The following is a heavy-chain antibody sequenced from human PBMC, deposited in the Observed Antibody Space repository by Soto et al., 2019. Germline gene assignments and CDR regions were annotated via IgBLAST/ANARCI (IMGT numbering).Heavy chain of an antibody. V-gene: IGHV4-34*01. CDR1: GGSFSGYY. CDR2: INHSGST. Sequence: SLTCAVYGGSFSGYYWSWIRQPPGKGLEWIGEINHSGSTNYNPSLKSRVTISVDTSKNQFSLKLSSVTAADTAVYYCARRRMPQQLVRYWYFDLWGRGTLVTVSS. J-gene: IGHJ2*01. CDR3: ARRRMPQQLVRYWYFDL. D-gene: IGHD6-13*01.